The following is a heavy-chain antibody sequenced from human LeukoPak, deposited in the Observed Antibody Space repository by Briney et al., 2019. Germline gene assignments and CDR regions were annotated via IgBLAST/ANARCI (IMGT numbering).Heavy chain of an antibody. CDR1: GGSISSGGYY. V-gene: IGHV4-31*03. D-gene: IGHD1-26*01. CDR2: IYYSGST. Sequence: SETLSLTCTVSGGSISSGGYYWGWIRQHPGKGLEWIGYIYYSGSTYYNPSLKSRVTISVDTSKNQFSLKLSSVTAADTAVYYCARGEYYYYYGMDVWGKGTTVTVSS. CDR3: ARGEYYYYYGMDV. J-gene: IGHJ6*04.